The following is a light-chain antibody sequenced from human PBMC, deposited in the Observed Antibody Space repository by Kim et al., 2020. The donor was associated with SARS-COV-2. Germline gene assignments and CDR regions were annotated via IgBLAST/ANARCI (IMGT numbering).Light chain of an antibody. J-gene: IGKJ4*01. V-gene: IGKV1-5*01. CDR2: GAS. CDR3: QQYRGYPLT. Sequence: DIQMTQSPSTVSASVGDTVSITCRASQSIGNWLAWYQQKRGKAPKFLIYGASNLESGVPLRFSGSGSGTEFTLTISSLQPDDFATYYCQQYRGYPLTFGGGTKVDIK. CDR1: QSIGNW.